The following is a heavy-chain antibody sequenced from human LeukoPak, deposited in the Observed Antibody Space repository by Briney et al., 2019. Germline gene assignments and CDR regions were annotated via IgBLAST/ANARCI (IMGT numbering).Heavy chain of an antibody. CDR1: GFTFSHYA. CDR3: AKEPKAWGSHWFDP. V-gene: IGHV3-9*01. CDR2: ISWNSGSI. D-gene: IGHD7-27*01. Sequence: GGSLRLSCAASGFTFSHYAMHWVRQAPGKGLEWVSGISWNSGSIGYADSVKGRFTISRDNAKNSLYLQMNSLRAEDTALYYCAKEPKAWGSHWFDPWGQGTLVTVSS. J-gene: IGHJ5*02.